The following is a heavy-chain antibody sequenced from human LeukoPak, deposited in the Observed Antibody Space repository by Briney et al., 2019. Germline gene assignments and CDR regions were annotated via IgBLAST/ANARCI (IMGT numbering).Heavy chain of an antibody. J-gene: IGHJ5*02. CDR1: GGTFSSYA. D-gene: IGHD3-22*01. CDR3: ARAGDSSGYYFNWFDP. Sequence: SVKVSCKASGGTFSSYAISWVRQAPGQGLEWMGGIIPIFGTANYAQKFQGRVTITADESMSTAYMELSSLRSEDTAVYYCARAGDSSGYYFNWFDPWGQGTLVTVSS. V-gene: IGHV1-69*01. CDR2: IIPIFGTA.